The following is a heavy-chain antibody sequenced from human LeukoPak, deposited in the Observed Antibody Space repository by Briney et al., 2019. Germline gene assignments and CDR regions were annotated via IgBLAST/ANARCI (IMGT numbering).Heavy chain of an antibody. CDR2: VSYTGRT. J-gene: IGHJ3*01. V-gene: IGHV4-59*11. D-gene: IGHD3-10*01. Sequence: TSETLSLTCTVSGGSLRGHYWSWIRQPPGKRLEWIGYVSYTGRTKYNPSLQSRVTISIDTSKSQFSLKLTSVTSADTAVYSCARLLDNVISDDPDTFDVWGQGTTVIVSS. CDR3: ARLLDNVISDDPDTFDV. CDR1: GGSLRGHY.